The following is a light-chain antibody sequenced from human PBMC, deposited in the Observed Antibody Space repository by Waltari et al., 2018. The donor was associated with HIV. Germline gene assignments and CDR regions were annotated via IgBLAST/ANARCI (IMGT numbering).Light chain of an antibody. J-gene: IGKJ3*01. CDR3: QQYFAYPRT. Sequence: IQMTQSPASLSASVGDRVTITCRASQHIGNDLAWYQQKPGKAPEVLMYAASNVQVDVPSRFSGRGNGTDFTFTISCLQPEDFATYFCQQYFAYPRTFGQGTRVEIK. CDR1: QHIGND. CDR2: AAS. V-gene: IGKV1-6*01.